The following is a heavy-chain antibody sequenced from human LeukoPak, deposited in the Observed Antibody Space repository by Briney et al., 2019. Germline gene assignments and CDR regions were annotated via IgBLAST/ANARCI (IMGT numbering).Heavy chain of an antibody. CDR2: IYCSGST. V-gene: IGHV4-59*01. D-gene: IGHD4-17*01. J-gene: IGHJ4*02. CDR1: GGSISSYY. Sequence: SETLSLTCTVSGGSISSYYWSWIRQPPGKGLEWIGYIYCSGSTNYNPSLKSRVTISVDTSKNQFSLKLSSVTAADTAVYYCARTRSYGDYGYWGQGTLVTVSS. CDR3: ARTRSYGDYGY.